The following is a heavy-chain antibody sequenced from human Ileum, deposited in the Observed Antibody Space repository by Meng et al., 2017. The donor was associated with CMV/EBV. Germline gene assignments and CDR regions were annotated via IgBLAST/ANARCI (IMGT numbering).Heavy chain of an antibody. Sequence: GESLKISCAASGFTFSNAWMSWVRQAPGKGLEWVGRIKSKGDGGTTDYAATVKGRFTISRDDSKNTLYLQMNSLKTEDTAVYYCTTNSGTSYYYYYGMDVWGQGTTVTVSS. CDR2: IKSKGDGGTT. CDR3: TTNSGTSYYYYYGMDV. D-gene: IGHD1-26*01. CDR1: GFTFSNAW. V-gene: IGHV3-15*01. J-gene: IGHJ6*02.